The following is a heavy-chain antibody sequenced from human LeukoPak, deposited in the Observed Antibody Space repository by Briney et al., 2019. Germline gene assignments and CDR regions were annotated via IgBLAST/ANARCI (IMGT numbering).Heavy chain of an antibody. V-gene: IGHV4-61*02. CDR2: IYTSGIT. CDR3: ARDPRRSPLLGVDV. D-gene: IGHD1-26*01. Sequence: SETLSLTCTVSGGSISSGDYYWSWIPQPAGKGLEWIGRIYTSGITSYNPSLKSRVTISVDTSKNQFSLRVSSLTAADTAVYYCARDPRRSPLLGVDVWGQGTT. J-gene: IGHJ6*02. CDR1: GGSISSGDYY.